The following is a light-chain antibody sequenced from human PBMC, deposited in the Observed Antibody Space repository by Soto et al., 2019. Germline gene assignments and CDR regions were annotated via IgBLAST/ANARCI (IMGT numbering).Light chain of an antibody. J-gene: IGKJ4*01. CDR1: QDISNY. V-gene: IGKV1-33*01. Sequence: DIQMTQSPSSLSASVVDRVTITCQASQDISNYLNWYQQKPGKAPKLLIYDASNLETGVPSRFSGSGSGTDFTFTINSLQPEDIATYYCQQYDNHPLTFGGGTKVDIK. CDR2: DAS. CDR3: QQYDNHPLT.